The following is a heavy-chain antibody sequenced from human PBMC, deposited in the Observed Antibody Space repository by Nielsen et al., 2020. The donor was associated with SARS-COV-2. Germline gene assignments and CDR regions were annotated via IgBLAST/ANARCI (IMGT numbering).Heavy chain of an antibody. Sequence: GESLKISCAASGFTFSSLWMSWVRQVPGKGLEWVADIKPDGSEKFYVDSVKGRFTISRDNAKNSMSLQMNSLRVEDTAVYYCARDLHDYWGQGTLVTVSS. J-gene: IGHJ4*02. CDR2: IKPDGSEK. CDR1: GFTFSSLW. V-gene: IGHV3-7*03. CDR3: ARDLHDY.